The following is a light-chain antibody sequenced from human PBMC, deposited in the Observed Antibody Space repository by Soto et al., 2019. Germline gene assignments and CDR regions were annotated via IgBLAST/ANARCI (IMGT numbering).Light chain of an antibody. CDR3: SSYTSSSTLIYV. J-gene: IGLJ1*01. CDR1: SSDVGGYNY. CDR2: DVS. V-gene: IGLV2-14*01. Sequence: QSALTQPASVSGSPGQSITISCTGTSSDVGGYNYVSWYQQHPGKAPKLMIYDVSNRPSGVSNRCSGSKSGNTASLTISGLQAEDEADYYCSSYTSSSTLIYVFRTGTKLTVL.